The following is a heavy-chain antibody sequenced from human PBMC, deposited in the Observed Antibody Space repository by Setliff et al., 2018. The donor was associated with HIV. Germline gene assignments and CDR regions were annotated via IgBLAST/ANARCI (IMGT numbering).Heavy chain of an antibody. J-gene: IGHJ4*02. CDR1: GYTFTTYG. V-gene: IGHV1-2*04. CDR3: ARTRGYSYGAYDY. CDR2: INPNSGGT. Sequence: ASVKVSCKPSGYTFTTYGLSWVRQAPGQGPEWMGWINPNSGGTNYAQKFQGWVTMTRDTSISTAYMELSRLRSDDTAVYYCARTRGYSYGAYDYWGQGTLVTVSS. D-gene: IGHD5-18*01.